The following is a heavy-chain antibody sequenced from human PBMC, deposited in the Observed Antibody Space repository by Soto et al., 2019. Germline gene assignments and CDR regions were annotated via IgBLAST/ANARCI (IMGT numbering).Heavy chain of an antibody. CDR3: ARDQPGYSYGYGLGY. Sequence: PSVTLSLTCTVSGGSISSGDYYWSWIRQAPGKGLEWVLSISSSSSYIYYADSVKGRFTISRDNAKNSLYLQMNSLRAEDTAVYYCARDQPGYSYGYGLGYWGQGTLVTVSS. CDR2: ISSSSSYI. J-gene: IGHJ4*02. D-gene: IGHD5-18*01. V-gene: IGHV3-21*01. CDR1: GGSISSGDYY.